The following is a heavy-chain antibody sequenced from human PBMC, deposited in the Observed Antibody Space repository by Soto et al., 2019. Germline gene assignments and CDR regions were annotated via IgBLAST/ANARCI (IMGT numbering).Heavy chain of an antibody. V-gene: IGHV1-24*01. Sequence: QVQLVQSGAEVKKPGASVKVSCKVSGYTLTELSMHWVRQAPGKGLEWMGGFDPEDGETIYAQKFQGRVTMTEDTSTDKAYMELSSLRSEDTAVYYFATIIKYNWNVYYYGMDVWGQGTTVTVSS. J-gene: IGHJ6*02. CDR1: GYTLTELS. D-gene: IGHD1-1*01. CDR3: ATIIKYNWNVYYYGMDV. CDR2: FDPEDGET.